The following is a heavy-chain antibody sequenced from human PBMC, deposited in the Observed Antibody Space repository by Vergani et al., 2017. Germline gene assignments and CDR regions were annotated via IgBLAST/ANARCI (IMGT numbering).Heavy chain of an antibody. CDR2: ISGSGGST. Sequence: EVQLLESGGGLVQPGGSLRLSCAASGFTFSSYAMSWVRQAPGKGLEWVSAISGSGGSTYYADSVKGRFTISRDNSKNTLYLQMNSLRAEDTAVYYCAKETMVVVVVDNAFDIWGQGTMVTVSS. D-gene: IGHD3-22*01. J-gene: IGHJ3*02. CDR1: GFTFSSYA. CDR3: AKETMVVVVVDNAFDI. V-gene: IGHV3-23*01.